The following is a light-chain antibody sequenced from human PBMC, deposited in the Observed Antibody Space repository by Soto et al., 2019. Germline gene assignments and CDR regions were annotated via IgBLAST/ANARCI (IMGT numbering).Light chain of an antibody. V-gene: IGLV2-14*01. CDR3: SSYSTMGTYV. Sequence: QSVLTQPASVSGSPGQSITISCTGTSRDVGRYDYVSWYQQHPGKAPKLMVSEVSHRPSGVSNRFSGSKSGNTASLTISGLQAEDEADYYCSSYSTMGTYVFGAGTKVTVL. J-gene: IGLJ1*01. CDR1: SRDVGRYDY. CDR2: EVS.